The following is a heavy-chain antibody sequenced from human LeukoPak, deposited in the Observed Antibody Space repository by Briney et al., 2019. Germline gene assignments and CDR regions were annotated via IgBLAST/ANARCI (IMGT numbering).Heavy chain of an antibody. CDR3: ATGIVVVTAEYYFDY. Sequence: ASLKVSCKVSGYTLTELTMHWVRQAPGKGLEWMGGFDPEDGVTIYAQKFQGRVTMTEDTSTDTAYMELSSLRSEDTAVYYCATGIVVVTAEYYFDYWGQGTLVTVSS. D-gene: IGHD2-21*02. CDR2: FDPEDGVT. V-gene: IGHV1-24*01. CDR1: GYTLTELT. J-gene: IGHJ4*02.